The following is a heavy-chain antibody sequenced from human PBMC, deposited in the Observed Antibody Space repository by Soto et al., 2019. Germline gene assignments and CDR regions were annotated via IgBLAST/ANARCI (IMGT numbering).Heavy chain of an antibody. D-gene: IGHD5-18*01. Sequence: QVQLVQSGAEVKKPGSSVNVSCKASGGTFSSYAISWVRQAPGQGLEWMGGIIPIFGTANYAQKFQGRVTITADESTSTAYMELSSLRSEDTAVYYCARDIPYSYGYLGAFDIWGQGTMVTVSS. J-gene: IGHJ3*02. CDR1: GGTFSSYA. CDR3: ARDIPYSYGYLGAFDI. CDR2: IIPIFGTA. V-gene: IGHV1-69*12.